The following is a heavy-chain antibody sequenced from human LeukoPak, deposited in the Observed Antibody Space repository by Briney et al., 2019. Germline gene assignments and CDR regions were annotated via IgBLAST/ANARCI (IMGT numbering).Heavy chain of an antibody. D-gene: IGHD3-16*01. V-gene: IGHV1-69*05. CDR3: ARGPLRGYYYYYMDV. J-gene: IGHJ6*03. Sequence: PSVEVSCKASGGTFSTYAINWVRQAPGQGLEWMGGIIPIFGTADYAQKFQGRVTITTDESTSTAYMELSSLRSEDTAVYYCARGPLRGYYYYYMDVWGIGTPVTVSS. CDR1: GGTFSTYA. CDR2: IIPIFGTA.